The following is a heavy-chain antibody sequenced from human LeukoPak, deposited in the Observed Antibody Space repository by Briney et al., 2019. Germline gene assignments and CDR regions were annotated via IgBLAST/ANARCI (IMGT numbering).Heavy chain of an antibody. V-gene: IGHV3-33*01. CDR1: GFTFSDYG. D-gene: IGHD3-10*01. CDR3: VRASGSFDY. CDR2: IWSDGSNK. J-gene: IGHJ4*02. Sequence: LGGSLRLSCAASGFTFSDYGIHWVRRAPGKGLEWVAVIWSDGSNKYYADSVKGRFTISRDNSRKTLYLQMNSLRAEDTAVYYCVRASGSFDYWGQGTLVTVSS.